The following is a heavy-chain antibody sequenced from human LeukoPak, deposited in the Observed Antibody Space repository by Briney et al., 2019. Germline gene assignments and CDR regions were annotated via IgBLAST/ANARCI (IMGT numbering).Heavy chain of an antibody. D-gene: IGHD3-22*01. Sequence: KASETLSLTCAVYGGSFSGYYWSWIRQPAGKGLEWIGEINHSGSSNYNASLKSRVTISIDTSKNQFSLKLRSVSAEDTAVYYCARDILNYYDSSGYHYSWAFDYWGQGTLVTVSS. V-gene: IGHV4-34*01. J-gene: IGHJ4*02. CDR2: INHSGSS. CDR3: ARDILNYYDSSGYHYSWAFDY. CDR1: GGSFSGYY.